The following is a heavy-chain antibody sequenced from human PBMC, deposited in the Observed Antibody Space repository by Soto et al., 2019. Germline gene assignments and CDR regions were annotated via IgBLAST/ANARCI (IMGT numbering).Heavy chain of an antibody. D-gene: IGHD4-17*01. V-gene: IGHV3-15*01. CDR3: TTDGDPFSYYYYGMDV. CDR2: IKSKTDGGTT. Sequence: PGGSLRLSCAASGFTFSNAWMSWVRQAPGKGLEWVGRIKSKTDGGTTDYAAPVKGRFTISRDDSKNTLYLQMNSLKTEDTAVYYCTTDGDPFSYYYYGMDVWGQGTTVTVSS. CDR1: GFTFSNAW. J-gene: IGHJ6*02.